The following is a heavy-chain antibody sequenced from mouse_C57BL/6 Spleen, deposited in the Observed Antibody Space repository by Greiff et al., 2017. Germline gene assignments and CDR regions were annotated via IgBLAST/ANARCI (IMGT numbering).Heavy chain of an antibody. D-gene: IGHD2-1*01. CDR3: ARSGGNYGGYAMDY. J-gene: IGHJ4*01. CDR2: IDPSDSYT. V-gene: IGHV1-69*01. Sequence: VQLQQPGAELVMPGASVKLSCKASGYTFTSYWMPWVKQRPGQGLEWIGEIDPSDSYTNYNQKFKGKSTLTVDKSSSTAYMQLSSLTYEDSAVDYCARSGGNYGGYAMDYWGQGTSVTVSS. CDR1: GYTFTSYW.